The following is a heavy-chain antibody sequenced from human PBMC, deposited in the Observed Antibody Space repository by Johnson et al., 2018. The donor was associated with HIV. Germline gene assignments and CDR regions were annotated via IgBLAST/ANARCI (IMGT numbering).Heavy chain of an antibody. V-gene: IGHV3-9*01. CDR3: ARDYDLAARPVAFDI. J-gene: IGHJ3*02. CDR1: GFTFDDYA. Sequence: VQLVESGGGLVQPGRSLRLSCAASGFTFDDYAMHWVRQAPGKGLEWVSGISWSSGRLGYADSVKGRFTMSRDNAKNSLYLQMNNLRAEDTALYYCARDYDLAARPVAFDIWGQGTMVTVSS. CDR2: ISWSSGRL. D-gene: IGHD6-6*01.